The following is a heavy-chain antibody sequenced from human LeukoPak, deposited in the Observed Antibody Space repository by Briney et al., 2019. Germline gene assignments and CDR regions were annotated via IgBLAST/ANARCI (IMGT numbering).Heavy chain of an antibody. J-gene: IGHJ4*02. CDR2: IYTSGST. D-gene: IGHD6-13*01. Sequence: SETLSLTCTVSGGSISSYYWSWIRQPAGKGLEWIGRIYTSGSTNYNPSLKSRVAMSVDTSKNQVSLRLSSVTAADTAVYYCARGVYIAAAQYAYWGQGTLVTVSS. CDR3: ARGVYIAAAQYAY. CDR1: GGSISSYY. V-gene: IGHV4-4*07.